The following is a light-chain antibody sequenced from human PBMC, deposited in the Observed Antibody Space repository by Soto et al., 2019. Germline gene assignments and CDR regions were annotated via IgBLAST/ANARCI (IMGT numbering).Light chain of an antibody. J-gene: IGKJ5*01. V-gene: IGKV3-20*01. CDR1: QTFSNSF. CDR3: QQCGSSST. Sequence: EIVLTQSPGTLSLSPGERATLSCRASQTFSNSFLSWLQQIPVQAPSLLIYAATMGATSIPDRFSDSWSGTDFTLTISRLEPEDFAVYYCQQCGSSSTFGQGTRLEIK. CDR2: AAT.